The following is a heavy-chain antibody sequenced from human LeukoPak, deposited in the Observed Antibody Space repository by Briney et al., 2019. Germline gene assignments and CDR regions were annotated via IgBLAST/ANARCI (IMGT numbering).Heavy chain of an antibody. CDR1: GFTFSSYA. V-gene: IGHV3-11*01. CDR2: ISSSGSTI. J-gene: IGHJ4*02. D-gene: IGHD4-17*01. Sequence: SGGSLRLSCAASGFTFSSYAMSWIHQAPGKGLEWVSYISSSGSTIYYADSVKGRFTISRDNAKNSLYLQMNSLRAEDTAVYYCAREPDYGDRYFDYWGQGTLVTVSS. CDR3: AREPDYGDRYFDY.